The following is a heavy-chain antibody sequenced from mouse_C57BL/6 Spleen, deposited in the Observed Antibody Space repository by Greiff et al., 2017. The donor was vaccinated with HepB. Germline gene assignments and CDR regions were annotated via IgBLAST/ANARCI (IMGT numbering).Heavy chain of an antibody. CDR2: INPSTGGT. CDR3: ARASYSNYLYYFDY. Sequence: EVKLQQSGPELVKPGASVKISCKASGYSFTGYYMNWVKQSPEKSLEWIGEINPSTGGTTYNQKFKAKATLTVDKSSSTAYMQLKSLTSEDSAVYYCARASYSNYLYYFDYWGQGTTLTVSS. J-gene: IGHJ2*01. CDR1: GYSFTGYY. D-gene: IGHD2-5*01. V-gene: IGHV1-42*01.